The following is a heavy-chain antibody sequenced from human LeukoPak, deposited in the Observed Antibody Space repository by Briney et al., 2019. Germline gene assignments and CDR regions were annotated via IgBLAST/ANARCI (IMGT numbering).Heavy chain of an antibody. CDR2: ISAYNGNT. Sequence: VASVKVSCKASGYTFTSYGISWVRQAPGQGLEWMGWISAYNGNTNYAQKLQGRVTMTTDTSTSTAYMELRSLRSDDTAVYYCARDRITTVRGVPTYWGQGTLVTVSS. CDR3: ARDRITTVRGVPTY. J-gene: IGHJ4*02. V-gene: IGHV1-18*04. CDR1: GYTFTSYG. D-gene: IGHD3-10*01.